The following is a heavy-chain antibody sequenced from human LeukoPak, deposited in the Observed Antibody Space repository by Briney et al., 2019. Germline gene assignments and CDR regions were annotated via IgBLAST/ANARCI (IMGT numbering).Heavy chain of an antibody. CDR2: IYYSGST. J-gene: IGHJ2*01. D-gene: IGHD6-13*01. V-gene: IGHV4-39*07. CDR1: GGSISSSSYY. CDR3: ARDGVGSSNWKYWYFDL. Sequence: KSSETLSLTCTVSGGSISSSSYYWGWIRQPPGKGLEWIGSIYYSGSTYYNPSLKSRVTISVDTSKNQFSLKLSSVTAADTAVYYCARDGVGSSNWKYWYFDLWGRGTLVTVSS.